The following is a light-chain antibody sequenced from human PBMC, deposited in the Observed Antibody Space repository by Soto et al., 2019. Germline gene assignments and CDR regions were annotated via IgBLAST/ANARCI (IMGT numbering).Light chain of an antibody. CDR1: QSVSSSY. Sequence: EIVLTQSPGTLSLSPGERATLSCRASQSVSSSYLAWYQQKPGQAPRLLIYDASSRATGIPDRFSGSGSGTDFTLTISRLEPEDFAVYYCQQYGRSSYTFGQGTKLEI. CDR3: QQYGRSSYT. CDR2: DAS. J-gene: IGKJ2*01. V-gene: IGKV3-20*01.